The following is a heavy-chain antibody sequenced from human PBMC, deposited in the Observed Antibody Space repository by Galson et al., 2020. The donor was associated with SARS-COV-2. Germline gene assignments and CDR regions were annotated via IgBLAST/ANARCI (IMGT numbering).Heavy chain of an antibody. D-gene: IGHD3-3*01. V-gene: IGHV4-39*01. CDR3: ARTTIFGVVDRFDY. Sequence: TCTVSGGSISSSSYYWGWIRQPPGKGLEWIGSIYYSGSTYYNPSLKSRVTISVDTSKNQFSLKLSSVTAADTAVYYCARTTIFGVVDRFDYWGQGTLVTVSS. CDR1: GGSISSSSYY. J-gene: IGHJ4*02. CDR2: IYYSGST.